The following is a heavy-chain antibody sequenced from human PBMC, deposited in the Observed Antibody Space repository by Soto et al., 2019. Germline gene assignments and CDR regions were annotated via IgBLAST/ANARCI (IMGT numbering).Heavy chain of an antibody. CDR1: GGSISGSSSYY. V-gene: IGHV4-39*01. Sequence: QLQLQESGPRLVKPSETLSLTCSVSGGSISGSSSYYWAWIRQPPGKGLEWIGSVYYSGNTYYGPSLKSRVTLSVETSKNQFSLKLSSVTAADTAVYYCARHPNSGWLGFWGQGILVTVSS. J-gene: IGHJ4*02. D-gene: IGHD5-12*01. CDR3: ARHPNSGWLGF. CDR2: VYYSGNT.